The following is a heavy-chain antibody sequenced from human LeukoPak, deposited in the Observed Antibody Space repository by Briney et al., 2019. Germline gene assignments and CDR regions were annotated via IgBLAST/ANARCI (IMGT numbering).Heavy chain of an antibody. D-gene: IGHD2-8*01. V-gene: IGHV4-59*03. CDR3: ALAPNSNWFDF. J-gene: IGHJ5*01. CDR1: GDSTNNFY. Sequence: PSETLSLTCTVSGDSTNNFYWNWIRQSPGKGLEWIGNIHYSGSSVYNPSLQSRVTITIDTSRRQFFFKLNSVTAADTAVYFCALAPNSNWFDFWGPGTLVTVSS. CDR2: IHYSGSS.